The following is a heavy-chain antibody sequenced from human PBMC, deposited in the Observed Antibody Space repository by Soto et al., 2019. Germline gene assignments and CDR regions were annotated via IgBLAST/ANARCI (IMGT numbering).Heavy chain of an antibody. CDR2: ISSSGSTI. D-gene: IGHD2-15*01. CDR3: ARSSDTYYYYGMDV. J-gene: IGHJ6*02. CDR1: GFTFSDYF. Sequence: QVQLVESGGDFVKPGGSLRLSCAASGFTFSDYFMSWIRQAPGEGLEWVSYISSSGSTIYYADSVKGRFTISRDNAENSLYLQMNSLRAEDTAVYYCARSSDTYYYYGMDVWGQGTTVTVSS. V-gene: IGHV3-11*01.